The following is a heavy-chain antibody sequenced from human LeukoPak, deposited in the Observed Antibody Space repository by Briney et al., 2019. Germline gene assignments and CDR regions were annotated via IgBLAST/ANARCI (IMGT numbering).Heavy chain of an antibody. CDR1: GYTFTSYY. CDR2: INPSGGST. D-gene: IGHD3-22*01. Sequence: ASVKVSCKASGYTFTSYYMHWVRQAPGQGLEWMGIINPSGGSTSCAQKFQGRVTMTRDTSTSTVYMELSSLRSEDTAVYYCARDTGYYYDSSGAFDYWGQGTLVTVSS. V-gene: IGHV1-46*01. CDR3: ARDTGYYYDSSGAFDY. J-gene: IGHJ4*02.